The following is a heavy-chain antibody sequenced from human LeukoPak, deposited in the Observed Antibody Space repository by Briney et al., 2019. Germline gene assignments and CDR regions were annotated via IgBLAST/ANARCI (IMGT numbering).Heavy chain of an antibody. V-gene: IGHV3-23*01. J-gene: IGHJ4*02. CDR3: AKARADYDAFDY. D-gene: IGHD3-3*01. CDR1: GFTFSSYA. CDR2: ISGSGGST. Sequence: PGGSLRLSCAASGFTFSSYAMSWVRQAPGKGLEWVSAISGSGGSTYYADFVKGRFTISRDNSKNTLYLQMNSLRAEDTAVYYCAKARADYDAFDYWGQGTLVTVSS.